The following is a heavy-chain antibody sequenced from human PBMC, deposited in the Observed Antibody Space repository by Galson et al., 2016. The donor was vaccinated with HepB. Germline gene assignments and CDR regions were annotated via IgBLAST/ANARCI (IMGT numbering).Heavy chain of an antibody. D-gene: IGHD4-11*01. CDR2: INGGYGDT. J-gene: IGHJ3*02. V-gene: IGHV1-3*01. CDR1: GYTFTSHA. CDR3: ARGPHDYTNILDAFDI. Sequence: SVKVSCKASGYTFTSHAIHWVRQAPGQGLEWMGWINGGYGDTKYSQKFQDRVTITRDGSATTAYMEVTSLRFADTAVYYCARGPHDYTNILDAFDIWGQGTVVTVSS.